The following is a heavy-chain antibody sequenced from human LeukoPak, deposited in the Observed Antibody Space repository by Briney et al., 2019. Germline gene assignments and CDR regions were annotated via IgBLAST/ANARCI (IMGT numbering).Heavy chain of an antibody. J-gene: IGHJ4*02. D-gene: IGHD3-22*01. CDR2: INHSGST. V-gene: IGHV4-34*01. CDR1: GGSFSGYY. CDR3: ARVGGSYYYDSSGLIPFDY. Sequence: PSETLSLTCAVYGGSFSGYYWSWIRQPPGKGLEWIGEINHSGSTNYNPSPKSRVTISVDTSKNQFSLKLSSVTAADTAVYYCARVGGSYYYDSSGLIPFDYWGQGTLVTVSS.